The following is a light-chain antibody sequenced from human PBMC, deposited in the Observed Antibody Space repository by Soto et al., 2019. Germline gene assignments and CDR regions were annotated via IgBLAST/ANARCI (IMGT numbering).Light chain of an antibody. CDR2: GAA. CDR1: QSCSSTS. Sequence: ENVLTQSPGTLSLYPGERATLSCRASQSCSSTSLAWCQHKPGQAPSLLIYGAASRATGVRDRFSGSGSGTDFTLTSSRLESEDFAVYYCQQYDSSPLTVGGGTTGDI. V-gene: IGKV3-20*01. J-gene: IGKJ4*01. CDR3: QQYDSSPLT.